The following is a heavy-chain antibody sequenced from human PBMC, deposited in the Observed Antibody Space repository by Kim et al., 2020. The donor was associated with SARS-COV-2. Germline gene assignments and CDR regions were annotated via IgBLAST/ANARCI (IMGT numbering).Heavy chain of an antibody. J-gene: IGHJ4*02. D-gene: IGHD3-10*01. CDR3: ARGMFRGVQDYLDY. Sequence: DSDSVQGQFSISRDNSKNTLYLQMNSLRPEDTGALYCARGMFRGVQDYLDYWGQGTLVTVSS. V-gene: IGHV3-30*01.